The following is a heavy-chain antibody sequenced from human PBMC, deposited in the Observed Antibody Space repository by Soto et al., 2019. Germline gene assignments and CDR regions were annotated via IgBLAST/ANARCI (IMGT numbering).Heavy chain of an antibody. CDR3: ARGSTVTLLYYYYGMDV. V-gene: IGHV3-23*01. Sequence: EVQLLESGGGLVQPGGSLRLSCAASGFTFSSYAMSWVRQAPGKGLEWVSAISGSGGSTYYADSVKGRFTISRDNSKNTLYLQMNSLRAEDTAVYYCARGSTVTLLYYYYGMDVWGQGTTVTVSS. J-gene: IGHJ6*02. CDR2: ISGSGGST. D-gene: IGHD4-17*01. CDR1: GFTFSSYA.